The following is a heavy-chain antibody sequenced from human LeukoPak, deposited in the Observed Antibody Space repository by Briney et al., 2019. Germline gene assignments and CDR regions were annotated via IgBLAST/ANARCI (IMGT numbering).Heavy chain of an antibody. CDR3: ARHRNSQTAGAGDY. J-gene: IGHJ4*02. D-gene: IGHD1-26*01. CDR1: GYTVAAYY. CDR2: VNPNTGGP. V-gene: IGHV1-2*02. Sequence: GASVKVSCKASGYTVAAYYIHWVRQAPGQGLEWMGWVNPNTGGPYYPQKFQGKVTMTWDSSVNTAYMELTSVTSDATAIYYCARHRNSQTAGAGDYWGQGTLVTVSS.